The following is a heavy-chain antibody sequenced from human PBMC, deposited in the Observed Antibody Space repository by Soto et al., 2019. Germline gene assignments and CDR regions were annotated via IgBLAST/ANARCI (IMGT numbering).Heavy chain of an antibody. CDR3: ARGGKVWDWLPVDY. CDR2: VNPITGDT. V-gene: IGHV1-46*01. J-gene: IGHJ4*02. CDR1: GYTFTTYY. Sequence: QVQLVQSGAEVKEPGASVRVSCKASGYTFTTYYVHWVRQAPGHGLEWMGIVNPITGDTRYSQKFQGRITMTRDTSTSTGYMELSSLRSEDTTIYYCARGGKVWDWLPVDYWGQRTLVTVSS. D-gene: IGHD3-9*01.